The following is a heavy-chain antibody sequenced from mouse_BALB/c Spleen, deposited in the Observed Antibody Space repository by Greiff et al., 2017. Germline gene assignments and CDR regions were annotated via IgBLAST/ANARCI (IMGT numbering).Heavy chain of an antibody. CDR1: GFNIKDTY. V-gene: IGHV14-3*02. D-gene: IGHD1-1*01. CDR3: AYYYGSGDWYFDV. J-gene: IGHJ1*01. Sequence: VQLKQSGAELVKPGASVKLSCTASGFNIKDTYMHWVKQRPEQGLEWIGRIDPANGNTKYDPKFQGKATITADTSSNTAYLQLSSLTSEDTAVYYCAYYYGSGDWYFDVWGAGTTVTVSS. CDR2: IDPANGNT.